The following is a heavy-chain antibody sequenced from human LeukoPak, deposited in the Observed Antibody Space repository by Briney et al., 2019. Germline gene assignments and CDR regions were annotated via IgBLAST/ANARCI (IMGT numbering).Heavy chain of an antibody. J-gene: IGHJ4*02. V-gene: IGHV1-69*05. Sequence: GASVKVSCKASGGTFSSYAISWVRQGPGQGLEWMGGIIPIFGTANYAQKFLGRVTITTDESTSTAYMELSSLRSEDTAVYYWAIAAAAYYCDYWGQGTLVTVSS. CDR3: AIAAAAYYCDY. D-gene: IGHD6-13*01. CDR1: GGTFSSYA. CDR2: IIPIFGTA.